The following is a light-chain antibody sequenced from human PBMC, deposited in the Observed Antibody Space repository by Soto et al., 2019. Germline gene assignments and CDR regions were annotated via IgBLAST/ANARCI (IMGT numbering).Light chain of an antibody. Sequence: DIVMTQSPDSLAVSLGERATINCKSSQSLLYNSDNKNYVAWFQQKPGQPPRLLIYWASTRQSGVPDRFSGSGSGTDFTLIISSLQAEDVAVYYCQQYYSTPRTFGQGTKVEIK. CDR1: QSLLYNSDNKNY. CDR2: WAS. CDR3: QQYYSTPRT. V-gene: IGKV4-1*01. J-gene: IGKJ1*01.